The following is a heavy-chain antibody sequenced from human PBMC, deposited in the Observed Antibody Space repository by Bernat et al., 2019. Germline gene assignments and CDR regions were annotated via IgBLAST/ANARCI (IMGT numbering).Heavy chain of an antibody. V-gene: IGHV3-20*04. CDR2: VDWKGDST. CDR3: ARGTSTSAPYMDV. Sequence: EVHLVESGGGVVRPGGSLRLSCAASGFRFDDYGMSWVRQAPGKGLEWVSGVDWKGDSTGYADSVKGRFTISRDNAKNSLYLHMNSLRAEDTAFYYCARGTSTSAPYMDVWGKGTTVTVSS. CDR1: GFRFDDYG. J-gene: IGHJ6*03.